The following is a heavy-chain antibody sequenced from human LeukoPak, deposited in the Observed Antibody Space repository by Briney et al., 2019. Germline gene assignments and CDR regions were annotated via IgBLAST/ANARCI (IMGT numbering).Heavy chain of an antibody. CDR3: ARRQYCSSTSCLVDY. Sequence: GGSLRLSCAASGFTFSSYGMHWVRQAPGKGLEWVAFIRYDGSNKYYADSVKGRFTISRDNSKNTLYLQMNSLRAEDTAVYYCARRQYCSSTSCLVDYWGQGTLVTVSS. D-gene: IGHD2-2*01. CDR1: GFTFSSYG. V-gene: IGHV3-30*02. CDR2: IRYDGSNK. J-gene: IGHJ4*02.